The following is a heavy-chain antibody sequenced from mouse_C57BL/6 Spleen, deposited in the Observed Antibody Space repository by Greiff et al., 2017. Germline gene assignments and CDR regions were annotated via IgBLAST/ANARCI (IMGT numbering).Heavy chain of an antibody. J-gene: IGHJ3*01. CDR2: IDPNSGGT. Sequence: QVQLKQPGAELVKPGASVKLSCKASGYTFTSYWMHWVKQRPGRGLEWIGRIDPNSGGTKYNEKFKSKATLTVDKPSSTAYMQLSSPTSEDSAVYYCAREGTYGSSYGFAYWGQGTLVPVSA. D-gene: IGHD1-1*01. CDR1: GYTFTSYW. CDR3: AREGTYGSSYGFAY. V-gene: IGHV1-72*01.